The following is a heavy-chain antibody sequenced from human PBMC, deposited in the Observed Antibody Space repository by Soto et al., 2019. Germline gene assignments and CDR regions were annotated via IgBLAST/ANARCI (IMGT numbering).Heavy chain of an antibody. CDR2: ISYDGSNK. CDR1: GFTFSNYG. V-gene: IGHV3-30*18. CDR3: AKGGTDDILTHFDY. D-gene: IGHD3-9*01. J-gene: IGHJ4*02. Sequence: GGSLRLSCAASGFTFSNYGMHWVRQAPGKGLEWVAVISYDGSNKYYTDSVKGRFTISRDNSKNTLDLQMNSLRAEDTAVYYCAKGGTDDILTHFDYWGQGTLVTVSS.